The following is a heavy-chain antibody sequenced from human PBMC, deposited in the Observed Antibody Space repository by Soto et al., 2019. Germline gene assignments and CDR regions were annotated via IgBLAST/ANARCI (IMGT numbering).Heavy chain of an antibody. Sequence: SETLSLTCTVSGGSISSTDHFWGWIRQSPGKGLEWIGSIYYTGTTYYSPSLKSRVTISVDTSRNHFSLKLSSVTAADTAVYYCARTIVVVPAAMLGIHDAFDIWGQGTMVTVSS. CDR3: ARTIVVVPAAMLGIHDAFDI. J-gene: IGHJ3*02. D-gene: IGHD2-2*01. CDR2: IYYTGTT. V-gene: IGHV4-39*02. CDR1: GGSISSTDHF.